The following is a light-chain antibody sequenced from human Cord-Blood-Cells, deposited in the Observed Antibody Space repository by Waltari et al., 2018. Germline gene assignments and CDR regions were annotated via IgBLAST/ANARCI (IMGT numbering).Light chain of an antibody. V-gene: IGLV2-14*01. CDR3: SSYTSSSTVV. J-gene: IGLJ2*01. CDR2: DVN. CDR1: SRDVGGHNY. Sequence: QSALTQPASVSGSPGQSITISCTGTSRDVGGHNYVPWYQQHPGKAPKLMIYDVNNRPSGVSNRFSGSKSGNTASLTISGLQAEDEADYYCSSYTSSSTVVFGGGTKLTVL.